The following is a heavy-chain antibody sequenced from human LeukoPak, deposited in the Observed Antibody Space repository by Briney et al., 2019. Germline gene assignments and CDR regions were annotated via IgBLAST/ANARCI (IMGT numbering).Heavy chain of an antibody. CDR3: ARHEAIDYYDSSGYCYVPYYFDY. CDR2: IYYSGST. CDR1: GGSISSYY. J-gene: IGHJ4*02. V-gene: IGHV4-39*01. D-gene: IGHD3-22*01. Sequence: PSETLSLTCTVSGGSISSYYWGWIRQPPGKGLEWIGSIYYSGSTYYNPSLKSRVTISVDTSKNQFSLKLSSVTAADTAVYYCARHEAIDYYDSSGYCYVPYYFDYWGQGTLVTVSS.